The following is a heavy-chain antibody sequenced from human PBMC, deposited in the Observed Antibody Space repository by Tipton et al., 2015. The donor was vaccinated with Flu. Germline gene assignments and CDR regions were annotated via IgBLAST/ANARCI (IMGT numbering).Heavy chain of an antibody. CDR2: ICDNGGCT. J-gene: IGHJ4*02. CDR3: ARIDLLSNNFDS. CDR1: GFTFGSNA. Sequence: SLRLSCAASGFTFGSNAMGWVRQAPGKGLEWVASICDNGGCTFYADSVKGRFTLSRDNSKYTLFLQMHSLRAEDTAIYYGARIDLLSNNFDSWGRGTLVTVSS. D-gene: IGHD3-10*01. V-gene: IGHV3-23*01.